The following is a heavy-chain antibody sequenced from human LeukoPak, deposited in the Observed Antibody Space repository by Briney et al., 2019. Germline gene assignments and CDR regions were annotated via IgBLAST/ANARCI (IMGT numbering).Heavy chain of an antibody. CDR1: GFTFDNHW. CDR2: IDEDGDEK. J-gene: IGHJ4*02. CDR3: ARHVPRGRSDFDC. V-gene: IGHV3-7*01. Sequence: GGSLRLSCAASGFTFDNHWMAWVRQTPGRGPEWVANIDEDGDEKSYAESVKGRFSVSRDNGTTSLYLQMNSLRAEDTAIYYCARHVPRGRSDFDCWGQGVLVTVS. D-gene: IGHD5-12*01.